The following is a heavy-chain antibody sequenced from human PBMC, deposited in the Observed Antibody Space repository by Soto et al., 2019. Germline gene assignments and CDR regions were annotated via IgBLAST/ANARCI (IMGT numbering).Heavy chain of an antibody. CDR1: GFTFSSYA. V-gene: IGHV3-30-3*01. CDR2: ISYDGSNK. J-gene: IGHJ4*02. D-gene: IGHD1-26*01. CDR3: ARPSQPGSCSGIDY. Sequence: QVQLVESGGGVVQPGRSLRLSCAASGFTFSSYAVHWVRQAPGKGLEWVSLISYDGSNKYYADSVKGRFTISRDNSKNTLYLQMNTLRGEDTAVYYCARPSQPGSCSGIDYWGQGTLCTVSS.